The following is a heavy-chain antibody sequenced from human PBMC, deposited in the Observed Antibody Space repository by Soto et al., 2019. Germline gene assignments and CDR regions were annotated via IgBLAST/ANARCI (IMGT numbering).Heavy chain of an antibody. CDR1: GGSISSYD. CDR3: ARFKGDYTIAP. Sequence: SETLSLTCTVSGGSISSYDWSWIRQPPGKGLEWIGYIYYSGSTNYNPSLKSRVTISVDTSKNQFSLKLSSVTAADPAVYSCARFKGDYTIAPWGQGTLVTVSS. J-gene: IGHJ5*02. V-gene: IGHV4-59*01. D-gene: IGHD4-17*01. CDR2: IYYSGST.